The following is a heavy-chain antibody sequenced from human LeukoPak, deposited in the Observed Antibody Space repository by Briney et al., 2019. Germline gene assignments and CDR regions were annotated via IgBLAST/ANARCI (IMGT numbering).Heavy chain of an antibody. V-gene: IGHV3-21*01. CDR2: ITGNSAYT. CDR3: ARVDSDYYDTRGYAFEY. CDR1: GFIFTSFS. Sequence: PGGSLRLSCAGSGFIFTSFSMNWVRQAPGKGLEWVSSITGNSAYTHYADSVRGRFTISRDNSKNSLYLQLNNLRVEDTALYCCARVDSDYYDTRGYAFEYWGQGTLVAVSS. D-gene: IGHD3-22*01. J-gene: IGHJ4*02.